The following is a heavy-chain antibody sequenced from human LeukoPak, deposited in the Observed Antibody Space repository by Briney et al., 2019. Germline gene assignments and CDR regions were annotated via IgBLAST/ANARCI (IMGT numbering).Heavy chain of an antibody. CDR1: GGSISSSSYY. D-gene: IGHD6-13*01. Sequence: SKTLSLTCTVSGGSISSSSYYWGWIRQPPGKELEWIGSIYYSGSTYYNPSLKSRVTISVDTSKNQFSLKLSSVTAADTAVYYCARHVAEYSSSWYLDYWGQGTLVTVSS. V-gene: IGHV4-39*01. J-gene: IGHJ4*02. CDR3: ARHVAEYSSSWYLDY. CDR2: IYYSGST.